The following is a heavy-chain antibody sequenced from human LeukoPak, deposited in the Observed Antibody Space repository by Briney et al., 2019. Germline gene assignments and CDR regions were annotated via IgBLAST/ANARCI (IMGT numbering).Heavy chain of an antibody. CDR3: AKGVGGSANYYYMDV. CDR2: IPYDGSNE. Sequence: GGSLRLSCAASGFAFSRHGIHWVRQAPGKGLEWVAFIPYDGSNEFYTDSVKGRFTISRDNSKNTLYLQMNSLRAEDTAVYYCAKGVGGSANYYYMDVWGKGTTVTVPS. D-gene: IGHD3-10*01. V-gene: IGHV3-30*02. J-gene: IGHJ6*03. CDR1: GFAFSRHG.